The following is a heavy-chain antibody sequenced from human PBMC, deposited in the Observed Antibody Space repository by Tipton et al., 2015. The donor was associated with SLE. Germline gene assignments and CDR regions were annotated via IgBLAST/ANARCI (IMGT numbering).Heavy chain of an antibody. V-gene: IGHV4-38-2*02. CDR2: IYRTGTT. D-gene: IGHD1-26*01. CDR3: ARSWSGRREFDY. Sequence: TLSLTCIVSDDSVSSAYYWAWIRQPPGKELQWIACIYRTGTTYVNPSLKSRVSMSMDTSNNRFSLTMTSLTVADTAVYYCARSWSGRREFDYWGPGTLVTVAS. CDR1: DDSVSSAYY. J-gene: IGHJ4*02.